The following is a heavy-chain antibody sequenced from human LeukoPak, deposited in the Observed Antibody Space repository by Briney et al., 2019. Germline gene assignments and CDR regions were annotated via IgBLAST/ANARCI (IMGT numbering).Heavy chain of an antibody. Sequence: GGSLRLSRAASGFTFSSYGMHWVRQAPGKGLEWVAYIQYDGSNEQYADSVKGRFSISRDSSKNILYLQMNSLRAEDTAVYYCAKDRCSNGIGCYYYYMDVWGKGTTVTISS. CDR3: AKDRCSNGIGCYYYYMDV. J-gene: IGHJ6*03. CDR2: IQYDGSNE. V-gene: IGHV3-30*02. D-gene: IGHD2-8*01. CDR1: GFTFSSYG.